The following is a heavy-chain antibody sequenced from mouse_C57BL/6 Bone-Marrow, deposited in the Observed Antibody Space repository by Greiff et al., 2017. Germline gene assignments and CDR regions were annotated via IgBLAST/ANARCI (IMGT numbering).Heavy chain of an antibody. V-gene: IGHV1-74*01. CDR1: GYTFPSYW. J-gene: IGHJ3*01. CDR2: IHPSDSDT. CDR3: AIGYLFAY. Sequence: QVHVKQPGAELVKPGASVKVSCKASGYTFPSYWMNWVKQRPGQGLEWLGRIHPSDSDTNYNQKFKGKATLTVDKSSSTAYMQLSSLTSEDSAVYYCAIGYLFAYWGQGTLVTVSA. D-gene: IGHD1-2*01.